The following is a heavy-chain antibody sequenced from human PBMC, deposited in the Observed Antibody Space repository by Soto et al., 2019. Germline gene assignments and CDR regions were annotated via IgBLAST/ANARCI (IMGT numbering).Heavy chain of an antibody. CDR1: GGSFSGYY. CDR2: INHSGST. V-gene: IGHV4-34*01. Sequence: SETLSLTCAVYGGSFSGYYWSWIRQPPGKGLEWIGEINHSGSTNYNPSLKSRVTISVDTSKNQFSLKLSSVTAADTAVYYCARGRRIVGARLVDYWGQGTLVTVSS. D-gene: IGHD1-26*01. CDR3: ARGRRIVGARLVDY. J-gene: IGHJ4*02.